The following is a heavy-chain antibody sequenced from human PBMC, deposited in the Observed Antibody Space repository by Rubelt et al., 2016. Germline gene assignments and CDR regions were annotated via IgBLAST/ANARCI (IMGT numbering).Heavy chain of an antibody. CDR3: ARESTTTVTNGPFDY. V-gene: IGHV4-34*01. CDR2: IYYSGST. Sequence: QVQLKQWGAGLLKPSDTLSLTCAVYGGSFSGYHWSWIRQSPGKGLGWIGYIYYSGSTNYNPSLKSRVTISVDTSKNQFSLKLTSVTAADTAVYDCARESTTTVTNGPFDYWGQGTLVTGSS. CDR1: GGSFSGYH. D-gene: IGHD4-17*01. J-gene: IGHJ4*02.